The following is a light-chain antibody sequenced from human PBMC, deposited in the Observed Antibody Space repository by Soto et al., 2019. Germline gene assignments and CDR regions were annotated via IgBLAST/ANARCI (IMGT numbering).Light chain of an antibody. CDR2: AAS. Sequence: DIQMPQSPSSLSASVGDRVTITCRASQSISSYLNWYQQKPGKAPKLLIYAASSLQSGVPSRFSGSESGTDFTLTISSLQPEDFATYYCQQSYSTPYTFGQWTKLEIK. CDR3: QQSYSTPYT. CDR1: QSISSY. V-gene: IGKV1-39*01. J-gene: IGKJ2*01.